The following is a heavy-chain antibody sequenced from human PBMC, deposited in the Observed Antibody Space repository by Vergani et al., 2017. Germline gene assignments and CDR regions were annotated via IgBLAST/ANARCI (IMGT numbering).Heavy chain of an antibody. Sequence: QVQLVQSGADVKKPGASVKVSCKASGYTFTDYYMHWVRQVPGQGLEWMGWISPNSGGTNYAHKFQGRVTMTRDTSISTAYMELNRLRSDDTAVYYCARGDDCSGGTCYLRAFDYWGQGTLVTVSS. J-gene: IGHJ4*02. CDR3: ARGDDCSGGTCYLRAFDY. CDR1: GYTFTDYY. D-gene: IGHD2-15*01. CDR2: ISPNSGGT. V-gene: IGHV1-2*07.